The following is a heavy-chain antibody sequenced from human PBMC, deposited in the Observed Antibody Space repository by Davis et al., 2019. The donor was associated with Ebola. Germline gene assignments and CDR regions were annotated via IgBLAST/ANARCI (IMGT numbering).Heavy chain of an antibody. J-gene: IGHJ4*02. CDR3: ARETYGDYEYYFDY. CDR2: ISYDGSNK. CDR1: GFTFSSYG. Sequence: GESLKISCAASGFTFSSYGMHWVRQAPGKGLEWVAVISYDGSNKYYADSVKGRFTISRDNSKNTLYLQMNSLRAEDTAVYYCARETYGDYEYYFDYWGQGTLVTVSS. V-gene: IGHV3-30*03. D-gene: IGHD4-17*01.